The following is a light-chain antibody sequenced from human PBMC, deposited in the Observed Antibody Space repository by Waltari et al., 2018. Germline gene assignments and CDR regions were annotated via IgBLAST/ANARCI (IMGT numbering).Light chain of an antibody. J-gene: IGLJ1*01. CDR2: QDR. Sequence: SYELSQPPSVSVSPGQTATISCSGDKLGAKYACWYQQKPGQSPVLVIYQDRRRPSGIPERFSGSNSGNTATLTISGTQAIDEADYYCQAWDSGAAGVFGTGTKVTVL. CDR1: KLGAKY. CDR3: QAWDSGAAGV. V-gene: IGLV3-1*01.